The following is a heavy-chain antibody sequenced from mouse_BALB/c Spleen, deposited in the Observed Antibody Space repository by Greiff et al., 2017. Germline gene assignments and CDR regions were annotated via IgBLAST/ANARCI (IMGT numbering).Heavy chain of an antibody. CDR1: GYTFTSYV. V-gene: IGHV1-14*01. CDR3: AKGDYDLAWFAY. J-gene: IGHJ3*01. Sequence: EVKLQESGPELVKPGASVKMSCKASGYTFTSYVMHWVKQKPGQGLEWIGYINPYNDGTKYNEKFKGKATLTSDKSSSTAYMELSSLTSEDSAVYYCAKGDYDLAWFAYWGQGTLVTVSA. CDR2: INPYNDGT. D-gene: IGHD2-4*01.